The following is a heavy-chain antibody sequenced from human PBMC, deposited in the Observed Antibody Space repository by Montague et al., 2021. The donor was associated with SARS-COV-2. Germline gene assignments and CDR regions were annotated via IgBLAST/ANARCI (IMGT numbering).Heavy chain of an antibody. V-gene: IGHV6-1*01. CDR2: TYYRSKWYN. J-gene: IGHJ4*02. Sequence: CAISGDSVSSNIATWNWIRQSPSSGFEWLGRTYYRSKWYNDYAESVKSRITIDPDTSKHQFSLHLNSVTPEDTAVYYCARIPVGSKYYFDFWGQGLVVTVSS. CDR1: GDSVSSNIAT. CDR3: ARIPVGSKYYFDF. D-gene: IGHD2-2*01.